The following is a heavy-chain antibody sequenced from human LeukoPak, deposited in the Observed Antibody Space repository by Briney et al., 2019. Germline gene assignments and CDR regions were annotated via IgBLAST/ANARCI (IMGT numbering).Heavy chain of an antibody. CDR1: GFTFRSYA. V-gene: IGHV3-23*01. J-gene: IGHJ4*02. Sequence: GGSLRLSCAASGFTFRSYAMTWVRQAPGKGLDWVSIISASGGNTDYADSVKGRFTISRDNSKNTLYLQMTSLSAEDTAVYYCAKSYGMTTVTYLIDYWGQGTLVTVSS. D-gene: IGHD4-17*01. CDR2: ISASGGNT. CDR3: AKSYGMTTVTYLIDY.